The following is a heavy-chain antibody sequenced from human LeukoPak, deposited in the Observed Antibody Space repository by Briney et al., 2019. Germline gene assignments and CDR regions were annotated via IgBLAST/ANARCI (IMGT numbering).Heavy chain of an antibody. V-gene: IGHV3-15*01. Sequence: GGSLRLSCAASGFIFSSAWMTWVRQAPGKGLEWVGHIKNKTNGGTTDYAAPVKGRFIISRDDSKNTLYLQMNSLRTEDTAVYYCAKDLCSGGSCLHRNSLFDYWGQGTLVTVSS. D-gene: IGHD2-15*01. CDR1: GFIFSSAW. CDR2: IKNKTNGGTT. CDR3: AKDLCSGGSCLHRNSLFDY. J-gene: IGHJ4*02.